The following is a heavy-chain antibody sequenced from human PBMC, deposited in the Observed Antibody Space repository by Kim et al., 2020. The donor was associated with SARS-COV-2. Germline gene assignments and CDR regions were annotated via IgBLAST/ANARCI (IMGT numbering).Heavy chain of an antibody. CDR3: AKDHPSSGWPAFDS. Sequence: YADAVKGRFTASRDITRDTLYLQMNKLRAEDTALYYCAKDHPSSGWPAFDSWGQGTLVTVSS. D-gene: IGHD6-19*01. V-gene: IGHV3-23*01. J-gene: IGHJ4*02.